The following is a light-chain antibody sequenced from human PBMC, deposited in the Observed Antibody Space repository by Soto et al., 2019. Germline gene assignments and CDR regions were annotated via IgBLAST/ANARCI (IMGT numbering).Light chain of an antibody. CDR1: ESVNRY. CDR3: QQSRSYPST. CDR2: DAS. V-gene: IGKV3-15*01. J-gene: IGKJ4*01. Sequence: ELAMTKSPATLSQSPSERATLSCRASESVNRYLDWYQQKPGQAPRLLIYDASSRATGIPARFSGGGSGTEFTLTISSLQSEDFATYYCQQSRSYPSTFGGGTKVDIK.